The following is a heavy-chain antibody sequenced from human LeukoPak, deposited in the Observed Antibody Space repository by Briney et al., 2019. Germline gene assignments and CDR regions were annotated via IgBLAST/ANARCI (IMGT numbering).Heavy chain of an antibody. D-gene: IGHD3-10*01. V-gene: IGHV3-30*18. CDR3: XKDSPPYYGSDPWGYFDY. J-gene: IGHJ4*02. CDR2: ISYDGSNK. Sequence: GGSLRLSCAASGFTFSSYGMHWVRQAPGKGLEWVAVISYDGSNKYYADSVKGRFTISRDNSKNTLYLQMNSLRAEDTAVYYCXKDSPPYYGSDPWGYFDYWGQGTLVTVSS. CDR1: GFTFSSYG.